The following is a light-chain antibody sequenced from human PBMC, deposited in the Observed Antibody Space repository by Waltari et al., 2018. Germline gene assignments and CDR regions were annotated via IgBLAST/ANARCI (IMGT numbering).Light chain of an antibody. J-gene: IGKJ1*01. V-gene: IGKV4-1*01. CDR2: WAS. CDR3: QQYYTTPRT. CDR1: PSGFYSSNNKNY. Sequence: DIVMTQSPDSLAVSLGERATINCKSSPSGFYSSNNKNYLAWYQQKQGQPPKLLIYWASTRESGVPDRFSGSGSGTDFTLTISSLQAEDVAVYYCQQYYTTPRTFGQGTKVEIK.